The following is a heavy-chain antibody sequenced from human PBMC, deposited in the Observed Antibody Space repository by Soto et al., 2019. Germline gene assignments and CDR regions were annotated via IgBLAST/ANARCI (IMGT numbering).Heavy chain of an antibody. CDR3: ARRGYCTNGVCYYGMDV. V-gene: IGHV4-34*01. Sequence: PSETLSLTSDVYGGSFSGYIWTWIRQTPGKGLQWIGQINHSGSANYNPSLKSRVTISVDKSKNQFSLKLSSVTAADTAVYYCARRGYCTNGVCYYGMDVWGQGTTVTVSS. CDR1: GGSFSGYI. CDR2: INHSGSA. J-gene: IGHJ6*02. D-gene: IGHD2-8*01.